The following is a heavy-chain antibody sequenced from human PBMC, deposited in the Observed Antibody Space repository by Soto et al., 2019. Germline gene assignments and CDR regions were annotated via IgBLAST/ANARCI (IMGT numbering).Heavy chain of an antibody. CDR3: ARVRSFDWSYDAFDI. CDR2: IYYSGST. D-gene: IGHD3-9*01. CDR1: GGSISSGDYY. J-gene: IGHJ3*02. V-gene: IGHV4-30-4*01. Sequence: QVQLQESGPGLVKPSQTLSVTCNVSGGSISSGDYYWSWIRQPPGKGLEWIGYIYYSGSTYYNPSLKSRLTISVDTSKNQFSLKLSFVTAADTAVYYCARVRSFDWSYDAFDIWGQGTMVTVSS.